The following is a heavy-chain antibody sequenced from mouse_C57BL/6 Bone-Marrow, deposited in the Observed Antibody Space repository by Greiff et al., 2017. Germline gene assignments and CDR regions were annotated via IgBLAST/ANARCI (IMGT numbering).Heavy chain of an antibody. J-gene: IGHJ4*01. CDR2: IWGGGST. CDR3: ATHYYGSSPYYAMDY. V-gene: IGHV2-9*01. CDR1: GFSSTSYG. Sequence: QVQLKESGPGLVAPSQRLSITCTVSGFSSTSYGVDWVRQPPGKGLEWLGVIWGGGSTNYNSALMSRLSISKDNSKSQVFLKMNSLQTDDTAMYYGATHYYGSSPYYAMDYWCQGTSVTVSS. D-gene: IGHD1-1*01.